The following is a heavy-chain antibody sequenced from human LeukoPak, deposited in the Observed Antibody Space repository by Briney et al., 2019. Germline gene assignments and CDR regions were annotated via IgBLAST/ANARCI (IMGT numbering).Heavy chain of an antibody. D-gene: IGHD2-2*02. V-gene: IGHV3-74*01. CDR3: ARGLYCSSTSCYIFDY. CDR1: GFTFSSYW. CDR2: INSAGSST. Sequence: GGSLRLSCAASGFTFSSYWMHWVRQAPGKGLVWVSRINSAGSSTSYADSVKGRFTISRDNAKNTLYLQMNSLRAEDTAMYYCARGLYCSSTSCYIFDYWGQGTLVTVSS. J-gene: IGHJ4*02.